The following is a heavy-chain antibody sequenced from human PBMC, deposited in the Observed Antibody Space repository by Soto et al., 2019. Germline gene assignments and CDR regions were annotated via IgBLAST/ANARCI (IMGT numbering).Heavy chain of an antibody. CDR1: GFTFSSYW. V-gene: IGHV3-7*03. Sequence: GGSLRLSCAASGFTFSSYWMSWVRQAPGKGLEWVANIKQDGSEKYYVDSVKGRFTISRDNAKNSLYLQMNSLRAEDTAVYYCARALSSSWYPSDAFDIWGQGTMVTVSS. J-gene: IGHJ3*02. D-gene: IGHD6-13*01. CDR2: IKQDGSEK. CDR3: ARALSSSWYPSDAFDI.